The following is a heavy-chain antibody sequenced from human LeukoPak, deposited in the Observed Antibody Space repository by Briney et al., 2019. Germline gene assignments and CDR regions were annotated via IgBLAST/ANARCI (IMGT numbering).Heavy chain of an antibody. CDR1: GFTFSSYS. Sequence: GGSLRLSCAASGFTFSSYSMNWVRQAPGKGLEWVPSISSSSSYIYYADSVKGRFTISRDNSKNTLYLQMNSLRAEDTAVYYCAIGGSRIVVVPTYYFDYWGQGTLVTVSS. CDR3: AIGGSRIVVVPTYYFDY. J-gene: IGHJ4*02. CDR2: ISSSSSYI. V-gene: IGHV3-21*04. D-gene: IGHD3-22*01.